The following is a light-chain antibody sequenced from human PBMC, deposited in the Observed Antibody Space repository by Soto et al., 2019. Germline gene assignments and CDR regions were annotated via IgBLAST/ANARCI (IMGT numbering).Light chain of an antibody. CDR2: GAS. CDR3: QQYGSSPFA. V-gene: IGKV3-20*01. Sequence: EMVLTQSPGTLSLSPGERATLSCRASQSVSSSYLAWYQQKPGQAPRLLIYGASSRATGIPDRFSGSGFGTDFTLTISRLEPEDFAVYYCQQYGSSPFAFGQGTMVDIK. J-gene: IGKJ1*01. CDR1: QSVSSSY.